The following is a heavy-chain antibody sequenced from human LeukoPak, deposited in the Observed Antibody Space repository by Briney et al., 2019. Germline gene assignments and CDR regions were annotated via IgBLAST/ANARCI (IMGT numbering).Heavy chain of an antibody. CDR3: ARQTAMGRSGDY. CDR1: GYSFTSFW. D-gene: IGHD5-18*01. CDR2: IGPSDSAA. Sequence: GESLNISWKASGYSFTSFWIGWVRQIPGKGLEGTGIIGPSDSAARYTPSFQSQINISIDKSFPSAYRQWNSQTASDTSMNDCARQTAMGRSGDYWGQGTLVTVSS. J-gene: IGHJ4*02. V-gene: IGHV5-51*01.